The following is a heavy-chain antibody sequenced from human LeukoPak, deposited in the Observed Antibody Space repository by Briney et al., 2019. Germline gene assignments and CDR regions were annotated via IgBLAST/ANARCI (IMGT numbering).Heavy chain of an antibody. D-gene: IGHD2-2*01. CDR2: IKEDGSEK. Sequence: PGGSLRPSCAASGFTFSSNWMSWVRQAPGKGLEWVANIKEDGSEKYYVDSVKGRFTISRDNAKNSLYLQMNSLRAEDTAVYYCARERRGVVSPRAYYFDYWGQGTLVTVSS. V-gene: IGHV3-7*03. CDR3: ARERRGVVSPRAYYFDY. CDR1: GFTFSSNW. J-gene: IGHJ4*02.